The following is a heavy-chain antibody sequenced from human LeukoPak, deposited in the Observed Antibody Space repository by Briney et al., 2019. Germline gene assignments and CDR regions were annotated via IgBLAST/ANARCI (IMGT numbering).Heavy chain of an antibody. CDR3: AKDHDSGGWPTSDY. D-gene: IGHD3-22*01. V-gene: IGHV3-23*01. Sequence: GGSLRLSCAASGFTFSNTAMSWVRQPPGKGLEWVSTIKSSGDATYYADSVKGRFTISRDISKSTLYLQMDSLRAEDTALYYCAKDHDSGGWPTSDYWGQGSLVTVSS. CDR1: GFTFSNTA. CDR2: IKSSGDAT. J-gene: IGHJ4*02.